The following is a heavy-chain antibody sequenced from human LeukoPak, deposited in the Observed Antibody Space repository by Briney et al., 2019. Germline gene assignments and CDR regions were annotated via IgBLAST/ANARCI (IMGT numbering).Heavy chain of an antibody. CDR3: ARAELLNWFDP. V-gene: IGHV4-4*09. Sequence: SETLSLTCTVSGGSISSYYWSWIRQPPGKGLEWIGYIYTSGSTNYNPSLKSRVTISVDTSKNQFSLKLSSVTAADTAAYYCARAELLNWFDPWGQGTLVSVSS. CDR1: GGSISSYY. J-gene: IGHJ5*02. CDR2: IYTSGST. D-gene: IGHD1-26*01.